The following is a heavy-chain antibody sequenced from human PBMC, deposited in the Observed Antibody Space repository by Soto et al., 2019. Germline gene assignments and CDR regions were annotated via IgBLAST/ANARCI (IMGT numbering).Heavy chain of an antibody. D-gene: IGHD3-22*01. CDR2: ISGIRDYI. J-gene: IGHJ4*02. V-gene: IGHV3-21*06. CDR1: GFTFSYYA. Sequence: SGGSLRLSCAASGFTFSYYALHWVRRAPGKGLEWVSSISGIRDYIRYADSVRGRFTISRDNAKTSLYLQMNSLTAEDTAVYYCAREGVHNYNEYYFDYWGQGTLVTVPS. CDR3: AREGVHNYNEYYFDY.